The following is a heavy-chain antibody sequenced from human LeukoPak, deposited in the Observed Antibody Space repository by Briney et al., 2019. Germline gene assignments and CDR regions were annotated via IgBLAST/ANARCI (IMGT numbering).Heavy chain of an antibody. CDR3: ARHLWLSGNDY. D-gene: IGHD5-18*01. V-gene: IGHV3-48*03. CDR2: ISSSGSTK. CDR1: GFTFSTYE. J-gene: IGHJ4*02. Sequence: GGSLRLSCEASGFTFSTYEMNWVRQAPGKGLEWVSYISSSGSTKYYADSVKGRFTISRDNAKNSLYLQMNNLRAEDTAVYYCARHLWLSGNDYWGQGTLVTVSS.